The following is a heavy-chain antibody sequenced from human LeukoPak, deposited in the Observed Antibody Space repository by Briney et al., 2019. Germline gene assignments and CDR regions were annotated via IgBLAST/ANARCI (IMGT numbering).Heavy chain of an antibody. J-gene: IGHJ4*02. V-gene: IGHV4-59*01. Sequence: SETLSLTCTVSGGSISSYYWSWIRQPPGKGLEWIGYIYYSGSTNYNPSLKSRVTISVDTSKNQFSLKLSSVTAADTAAYYCARQQYYDFWSGYRGFDYWGQGTLVTVSS. CDR3: ARQQYYDFWSGYRGFDY. D-gene: IGHD3-3*01. CDR2: IYYSGST. CDR1: GGSISSYY.